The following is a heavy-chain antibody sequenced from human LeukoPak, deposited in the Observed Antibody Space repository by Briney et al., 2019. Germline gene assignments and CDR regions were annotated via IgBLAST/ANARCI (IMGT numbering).Heavy chain of an antibody. D-gene: IGHD5-18*01. CDR2: INANNDDT. Sequence: ASVTVSCKASGYTFTDYYMHWVRQAPGQGLEWMGWINANNDDTNYAQKFQGRVAMTRDTSISTAYMEMSSLTSDDTAVYYCARRGSGYGYDYWGQGTLVTVSA. CDR3: ARRGSGYGYDY. V-gene: IGHV1-2*02. CDR1: GYTFTDYY. J-gene: IGHJ4*02.